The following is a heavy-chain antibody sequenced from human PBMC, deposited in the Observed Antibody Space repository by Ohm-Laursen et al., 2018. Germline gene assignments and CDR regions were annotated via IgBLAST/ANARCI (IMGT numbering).Heavy chain of an antibody. Sequence: SLRLSCAASGFTFSRHAMHWVRQAPGKGLEFVSAISSDGVTTYYADSVKGRFIISRDNSKNTLYLQMGSLKPEDMAVYYCVRDWGDDYWGQGTLVTVSS. V-gene: IGHV3-64*02. D-gene: IGHD7-27*01. CDR1: GFTFSRHA. J-gene: IGHJ4*02. CDR3: VRDWGDDY. CDR2: ISSDGVTT.